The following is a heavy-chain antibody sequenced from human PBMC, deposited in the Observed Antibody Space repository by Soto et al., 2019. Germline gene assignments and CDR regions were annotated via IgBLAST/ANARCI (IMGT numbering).Heavy chain of an antibody. Sequence: ASVKVSCKASGGTFSSYAISWVRQAPGQGLECMGGIIPIFGTANYAQKFQGRVTITADESTSTAYMELSSLRSEDTAVYYCAREPPSSDFWSGYYDYWGQGTLVTVSS. D-gene: IGHD3-3*01. J-gene: IGHJ4*02. V-gene: IGHV1-69*13. CDR1: GGTFSSYA. CDR3: AREPPSSDFWSGYYDY. CDR2: IIPIFGTA.